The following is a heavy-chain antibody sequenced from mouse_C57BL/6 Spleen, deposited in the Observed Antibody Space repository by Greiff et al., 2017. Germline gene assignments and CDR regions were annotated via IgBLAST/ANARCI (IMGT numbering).Heavy chain of an antibody. J-gene: IGHJ4*01. CDR2: IWRGGST. Sequence: QVQLQQSGPGLVQPSQSLSITCTVSGFSLTSYGVHWVRQSPGKGLEWLGVIWRGGSTDYNAAIMNRLSITKDNSKSKVFFKMNSLQADDTAIYYCAKSGTDGAIDYWGQGTSVTVSS. D-gene: IGHD1-1*02. CDR1: GFSLTSYG. V-gene: IGHV2-5*01. CDR3: AKSGTDGAIDY.